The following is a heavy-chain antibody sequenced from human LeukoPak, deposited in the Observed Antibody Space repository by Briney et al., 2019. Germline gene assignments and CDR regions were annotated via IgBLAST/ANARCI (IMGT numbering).Heavy chain of an antibody. CDR3: ARQAPFDCSSTSCQGGSFDY. V-gene: IGHV4-59*08. Sequence: PSETLSLTCTVSGGSISSYYWSWIRQPPGKGLEWIGYIYYSGSTNYNPSLKSRVTISVDTSKNQFSLKLSSVTAADTAVYYCARQAPFDCSSTSCQGGSFDYWGQGTLVTVSS. J-gene: IGHJ4*02. CDR1: GGSISSYY. CDR2: IYYSGST. D-gene: IGHD2-2*01.